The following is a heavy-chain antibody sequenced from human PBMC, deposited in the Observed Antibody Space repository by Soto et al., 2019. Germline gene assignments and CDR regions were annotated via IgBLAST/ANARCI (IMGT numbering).Heavy chain of an antibody. V-gene: IGHV1-18*01. CDR2: ISAYNGNT. D-gene: IGHD4-17*01. CDR3: ARDRSSSAGEYYYYGMDV. J-gene: IGHJ6*01. CDR1: GYTFTSYG. Sequence: APVKVSCQASGYTFTSYGISWVRQAPGQGLEWMGWISAYNGNTNYAQKLQGRVTMTTDTSTSTAYMELRSLRSDDTAVYYCARDRSSSAGEYYYYGMDVWGQGTTVTVSS.